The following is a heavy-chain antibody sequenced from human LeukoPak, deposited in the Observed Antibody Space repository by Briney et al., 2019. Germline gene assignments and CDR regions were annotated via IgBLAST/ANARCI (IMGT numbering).Heavy chain of an antibody. CDR3: ARDPIPAASRMNWFDP. CDR2: INAGNGNT. V-gene: IGHV1-3*01. CDR1: GYTFTSYA. D-gene: IGHD2-2*01. J-gene: IGHJ5*02. Sequence: GASVKVSCKASGYTFTSYAMHWVRQAPGQRLEWMGWINAGNGNTKYSQKFQGRVTITRDTSAGTAYMELSSLRSEDTAVYYCARDPIPAASRMNWFDPWGQGTLVTVSS.